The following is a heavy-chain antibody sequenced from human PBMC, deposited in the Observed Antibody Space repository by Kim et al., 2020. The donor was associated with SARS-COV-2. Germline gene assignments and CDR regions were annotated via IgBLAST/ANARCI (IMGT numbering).Heavy chain of an antibody. CDR2: INPNSGGT. Sequence: ASVKVSCKASGYTFTGYYMHWVRQAPGQGLEWMGWINPNSGGTNYAQKFQGWVTMTRDTSISTAYMELSRLRSDDTAVYYCARTRLSGYYDSSGLDAFDIWGQGTMVTVSS. V-gene: IGHV1-2*04. J-gene: IGHJ3*02. CDR1: GYTFTGYY. CDR3: ARTRLSGYYDSSGLDAFDI. D-gene: IGHD3-22*01.